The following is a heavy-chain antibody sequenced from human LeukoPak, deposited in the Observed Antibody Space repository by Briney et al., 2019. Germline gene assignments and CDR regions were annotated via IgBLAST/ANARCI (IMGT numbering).Heavy chain of an antibody. V-gene: IGHV1-18*01. J-gene: IGHJ6*03. CDR1: GYTFTSYG. D-gene: IGHD5-18*01. CDR3: ARGGYSYGQYYYYYMDV. Sequence: ASVKVSCKASGYTFTSYGISWVRQAPGQGLEWMGWISAYNGNTNYAQKLQGRVTMTTDTSTSTAYMELRSLRSDDTAVYYCARGGYSYGQYYYYYMDVWGKGTTVTISS. CDR2: ISAYNGNT.